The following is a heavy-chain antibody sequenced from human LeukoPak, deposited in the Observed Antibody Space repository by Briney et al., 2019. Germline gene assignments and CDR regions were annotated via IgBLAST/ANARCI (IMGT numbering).Heavy chain of an antibody. D-gene: IGHD3-9*01. CDR3: AKWGDYDVLTGYYVSDY. CDR2: ITGGGSGI. V-gene: IGHV3-23*01. J-gene: IGHJ4*02. Sequence: YPGGPLRLSCAASGFTFSNYAMSWVRQAPGKGLEWVSAITGGGSGIYYADSMKSRFTISRDNSKNTLYLQINGLRAEDTAVYYCAKWGDYDVLTGYYVSDYWGQGTLVTVSS. CDR1: GFTFSNYA.